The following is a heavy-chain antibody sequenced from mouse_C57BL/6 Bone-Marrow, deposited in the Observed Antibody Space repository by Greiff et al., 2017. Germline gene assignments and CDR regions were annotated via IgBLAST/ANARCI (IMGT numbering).Heavy chain of an antibody. CDR3: TRVLRGDYDRDD. J-gene: IGHJ4*01. CDR2: ISSGGDYF. Sequence: EVQVVESGEGLVKPGGSLKLSCAASGFTFSSYAMSWVRQTPEKRLEWVAYISSGGDYFYYADTVKGRFTISRDNARNTLYLQMSSLKSEDTAMYYCTRVLRGDYDRDDWGQGTSVTVSS. V-gene: IGHV5-9-1*02. D-gene: IGHD2-4*01. CDR1: GFTFSSYA.